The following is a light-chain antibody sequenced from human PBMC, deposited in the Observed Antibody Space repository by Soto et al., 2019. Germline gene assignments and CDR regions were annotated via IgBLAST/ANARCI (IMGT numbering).Light chain of an antibody. CDR2: RAS. V-gene: IGKV3-20*01. CDR1: QSVSSSY. J-gene: IGKJ1*01. CDR3: QQYGSYWT. Sequence: EIVLTQSPGTLSLSPGERATLSCRASQSVSSSYLAWYQQKPGHAPRLLIYRASSRATGIPDRFSGSGSGTDFTLTISRLEPEDFAVYYCQQYGSYWTFGQGTKVDIK.